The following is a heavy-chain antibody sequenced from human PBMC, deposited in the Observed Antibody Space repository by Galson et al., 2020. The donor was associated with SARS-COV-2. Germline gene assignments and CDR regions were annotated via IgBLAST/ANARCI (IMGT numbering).Heavy chain of an antibody. D-gene: IGHD1-20*01. V-gene: IGHV3-33*01. Sequence: GGSLRLSCAASGFTFSSYGMHWVRQAPGKGLEWVAVIWYDGSNKYYADSVKGRFTISRDNSKNTLYLQMNSLRAEDTAVYYCARDKVARYNWNTPEYYFDYWGQGTLVTVSS. CDR3: ARDKVARYNWNTPEYYFDY. CDR1: GFTFSSYG. CDR2: IWYDGSNK. J-gene: IGHJ4*02.